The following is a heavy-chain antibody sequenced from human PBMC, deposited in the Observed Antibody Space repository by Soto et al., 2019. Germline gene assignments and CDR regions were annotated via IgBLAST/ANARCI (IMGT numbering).Heavy chain of an antibody. J-gene: IGHJ6*03. Sequence: WAAAGFTGRGNYIIWVRQAPGKGLEWVSVIYSGGSTYYADSVKGRFTISRHNSKNTLYLQMNSLRAEDTAVYYCARDLTAVAGSTDYYYYYMDVWGKGTTVTVSS. CDR1: GFTGRGNY. V-gene: IGHV3-53*04. CDR2: IYSGGST. D-gene: IGHD6-19*01. CDR3: ARDLTAVAGSTDYYYYYMDV.